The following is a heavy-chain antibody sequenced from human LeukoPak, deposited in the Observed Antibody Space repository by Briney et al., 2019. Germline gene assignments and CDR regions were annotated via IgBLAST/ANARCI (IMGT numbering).Heavy chain of an antibody. CDR1: GGSFSGYY. CDR3: ARGGYGDLVDY. CDR2: INHSGST. J-gene: IGHJ4*02. D-gene: IGHD4-17*01. Sequence: PSETLSLTCAVYGGSFSGYYWSWIRQPPGKGLEWIGEINHSGSTNYNPSLKSRVTISVDTSKNQLSLKLSSVTAADTAVYYCARGGYGDLVDYWGQGTLVTVSS. V-gene: IGHV4-34*01.